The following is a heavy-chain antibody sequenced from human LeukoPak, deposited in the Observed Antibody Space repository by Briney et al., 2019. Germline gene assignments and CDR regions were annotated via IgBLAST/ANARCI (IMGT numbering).Heavy chain of an antibody. D-gene: IGHD3-22*01. J-gene: IGHJ1*01. CDR1: GYTFTNYH. V-gene: IGHV1-46*01. CDR2: INPSSGST. Sequence: ASVKVSCKASGYTFTNYHMHWVRQAPGQGLEWMGIINPSSGSTSYAQKFQGRVTMTRDTSTSTAYMELRSLRSDDTAVYYCARDDYYDSSGYYTLWGQGTLVTVSS. CDR3: ARDDYYDSSGYYTL.